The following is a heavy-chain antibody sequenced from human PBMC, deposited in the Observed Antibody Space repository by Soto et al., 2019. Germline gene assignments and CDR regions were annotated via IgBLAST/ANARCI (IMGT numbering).Heavy chain of an antibody. V-gene: IGHV3-15*01. Sequence: GGSLRLSCAAPGFTFSNAWMSWVRQAPGKGLEWVGRIKSKTDGGTTDYAAPVKGRFTISRDDSKNTLYLQMNSLKTEDTAVYYCTTRRIVGAPYYYYYGMDVWGQGTTVTVSS. CDR3: TTRRIVGAPYYYYYGMDV. J-gene: IGHJ6*02. D-gene: IGHD1-26*01. CDR1: GFTFSNAW. CDR2: IKSKTDGGTT.